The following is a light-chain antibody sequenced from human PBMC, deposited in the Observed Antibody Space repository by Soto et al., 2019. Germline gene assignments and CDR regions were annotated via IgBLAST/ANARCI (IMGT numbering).Light chain of an antibody. V-gene: IGKV3-15*01. J-gene: IGKJ1*01. Sequence: EIVMTQSPATLPVSPGERATLSCRASQSFSSNLAWYQQKPGRAPRLLIYAASTRATGFPARFSGSGSGTEFTLTISSLQSEDFAVYYCQQYNNWPWTFGQGTKVEIK. CDR2: AAS. CDR1: QSFSSN. CDR3: QQYNNWPWT.